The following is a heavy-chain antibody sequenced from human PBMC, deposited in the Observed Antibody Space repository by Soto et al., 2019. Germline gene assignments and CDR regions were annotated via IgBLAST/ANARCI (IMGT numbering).Heavy chain of an antibody. Sequence: PTLVNPTQTLTLTCTFSGFSLSTSGMCVSWIRQPPGKALEWLARIDWDDDKYYSTSLKTRLTISKDTSKNQVVLTMTNMDPVDTATYYCARTITGTRKDGMDVWGQGTTVTVSS. J-gene: IGHJ6*02. D-gene: IGHD1-20*01. CDR2: IDWDDDK. CDR1: GFSLSTSGMC. V-gene: IGHV2-70*11. CDR3: ARTITGTRKDGMDV.